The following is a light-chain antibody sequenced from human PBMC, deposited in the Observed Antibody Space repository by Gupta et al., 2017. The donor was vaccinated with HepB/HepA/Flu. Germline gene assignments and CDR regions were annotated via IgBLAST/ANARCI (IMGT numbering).Light chain of an antibody. J-gene: IGLJ2*01. CDR2: VNSDGRH. Sequence: QLVLTQSPSASASLGASVKLTCTLSSGHSSYAIAWHQKQPEQGPRYLMKVNSDGRHTKGDGIPDRFSGSSSGAERYLTISSLQSEDEADYYCQTWGTGIPPVVFGGGTNLTVL. CDR1: SGHSSYA. V-gene: IGLV4-69*01. CDR3: QTWGTGIPPVV.